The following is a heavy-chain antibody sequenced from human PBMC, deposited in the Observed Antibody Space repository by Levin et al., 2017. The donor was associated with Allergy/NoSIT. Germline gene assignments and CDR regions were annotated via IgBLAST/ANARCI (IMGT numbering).Heavy chain of an antibody. CDR3: ARDYDSYGDYV. D-gene: IGHD4-17*01. Sequence: GASVKVSCKASGGTFSSYTISWVRQAPGQGLEWMGRIIPILGIANYAQKFQGRVTITADKSTSTAYMELSSLRSEDTAVYYCARDYDSYGDYVWGQGTLVTVSS. V-gene: IGHV1-69*04. CDR2: IIPILGIA. J-gene: IGHJ4*02. CDR1: GGTFSSYT.